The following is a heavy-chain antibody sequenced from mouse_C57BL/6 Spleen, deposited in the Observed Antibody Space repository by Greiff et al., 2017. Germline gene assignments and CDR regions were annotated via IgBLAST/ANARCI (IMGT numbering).Heavy chain of an antibody. CDR2: IDPSDSDT. V-gene: IGHV1-52*01. D-gene: IGHD3-1*01. Sequence: QVQLQQPGAELVRPGSSVKLSCKASGYTFTSYWMHWVKQRPIQGLEWIGNIDPSDSDTHYNQKFKDKATLTVDKSSSTAYMQLSSLTSADSAVYYCARGYWGLGYWGQGTTLTVSS. J-gene: IGHJ2*01. CDR3: ARGYWGLGY. CDR1: GYTFTSYW.